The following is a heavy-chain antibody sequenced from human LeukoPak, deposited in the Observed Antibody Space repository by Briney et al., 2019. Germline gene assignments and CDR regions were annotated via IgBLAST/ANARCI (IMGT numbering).Heavy chain of an antibody. CDR1: GGSISSGSYY. V-gene: IGHV4-61*02. J-gene: IGHJ4*02. CDR2: IYSSGST. Sequence: SQTLSLTCTVSGGSISSGSYYWRWIRQPAGKGLEWIGRIYSSGSTNYNPSLKSRVTMSVDTSKNQFSLKLSSVTAADTAVYYCARLGGRIAAAGPNFDYWGQGTLVTVSS. D-gene: IGHD6-13*01. CDR3: ARLGGRIAAAGPNFDY.